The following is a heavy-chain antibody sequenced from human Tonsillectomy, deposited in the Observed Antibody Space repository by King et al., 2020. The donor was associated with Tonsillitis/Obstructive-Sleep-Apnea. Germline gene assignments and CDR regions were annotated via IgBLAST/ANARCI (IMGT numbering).Heavy chain of an antibody. CDR1: GGSVSSGSYY. V-gene: IGHV4-61*01. D-gene: IGHD6-19*01. J-gene: IGHJ5*02. CDR3: ARGIAVDWNWFDP. Sequence: QLQESGPGLVKPSETLSLKCTVSGGSVSSGSYYWSWIRQPPGKGLEWIGYIYYRGGTNYNPSLKSRVTISTDTSKNQFSLKVSSVTAADTAVYYCARGIAVDWNWFDPWGQGTLVTVSS. CDR2: IYYRGGT.